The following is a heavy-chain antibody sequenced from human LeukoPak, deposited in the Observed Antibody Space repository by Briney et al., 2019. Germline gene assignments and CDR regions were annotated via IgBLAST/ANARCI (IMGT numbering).Heavy chain of an antibody. CDR3: AKDVEYQLLFGGWFDP. V-gene: IGHV3-30*02. J-gene: IGHJ5*02. D-gene: IGHD2-2*01. Sequence: PGGSLRLSCAASGFTFSSYGMHWVRQAPGKGLEWVAFIRYDGSNKYYADSVKGRFTISRDNSKNTLYLQMNSLRAEDTAVYYCAKDVEYQLLFGGWFDPWGQGTLVTVSS. CDR1: GFTFSSYG. CDR2: IRYDGSNK.